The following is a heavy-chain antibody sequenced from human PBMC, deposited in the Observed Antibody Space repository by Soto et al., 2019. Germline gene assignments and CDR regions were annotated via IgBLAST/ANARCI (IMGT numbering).Heavy chain of an antibody. CDR3: ARGGVVVAASQLGWFDP. D-gene: IGHD2-15*01. CDR2: IIPMFGTA. CDR1: GGTFSRDA. J-gene: IGHJ5*02. Sequence: QVQLVQSGAEVKKPGSSVKVSCKASGGTFSRDAISWVRQAPGQGLAWMGGIIPMFGTAKYAQKFQGRLTITADESTSLAYMELRGLRSEDTAVYYCARGGVVVAASQLGWFDPWGQGTLVTVSS. V-gene: IGHV1-69*01.